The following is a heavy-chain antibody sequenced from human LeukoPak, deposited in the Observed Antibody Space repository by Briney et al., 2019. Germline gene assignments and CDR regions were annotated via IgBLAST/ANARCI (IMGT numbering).Heavy chain of an antibody. J-gene: IGHJ4*02. D-gene: IGHD3-3*01. CDR3: ARVGERITIFGVVSDYFDY. Sequence: WASVKVSCKASGYTFTSYGISWVRQAPGQGLEWMGWISAYNGNTNYAQKLQGRVTMTTDTSTSTAYMELRSLRSDDTAVYYCARVGERITIFGVVSDYFDYWGQGTLVTVSS. CDR1: GYTFTSYG. V-gene: IGHV1-18*01. CDR2: ISAYNGNT.